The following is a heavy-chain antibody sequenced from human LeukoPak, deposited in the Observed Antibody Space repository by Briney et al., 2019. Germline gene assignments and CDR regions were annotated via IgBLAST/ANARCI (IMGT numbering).Heavy chain of an antibody. CDR3: ASGYTLFDY. CDR1: GGSISSSSYY. Sequence: PSETLSLTCTVSGGSISSSSYYWVWIRPPPGKGREWLGSGYYSGCTYYNPSLKSLATISVDTSNNQFSLKLSSVTAADTAVYYCASGYTLFDYWGQGTLVTVSS. D-gene: IGHD5-18*01. V-gene: IGHV4-39*01. CDR2: GYYSGCT. J-gene: IGHJ4*02.